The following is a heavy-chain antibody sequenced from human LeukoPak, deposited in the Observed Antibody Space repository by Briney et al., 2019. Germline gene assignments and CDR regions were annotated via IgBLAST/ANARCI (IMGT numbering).Heavy chain of an antibody. V-gene: IGHV3-30*18. J-gene: IGHJ4*02. CDR1: GFTFSNYG. CDR2: ISYDGSNK. CDR3: AKGRYNWNYVTSYYFDY. D-gene: IGHD1-7*01. Sequence: GGSLRLSCAASGFTFSNYGMHWVRQAPGKGLEWVTIISYDGSNKYYADSVKGRFTISRDNSKNTLYLQMNSLRAEDTAVYYCAKGRYNWNYVTSYYFDYWGQGTLVTVSS.